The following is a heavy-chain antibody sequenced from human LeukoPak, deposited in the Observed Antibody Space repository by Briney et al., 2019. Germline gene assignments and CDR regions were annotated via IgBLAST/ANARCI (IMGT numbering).Heavy chain of an antibody. D-gene: IGHD6-19*01. CDR1: GFTFSSYS. Sequence: GGSLRLSCAASGFTFSSYSMNWVRQAPGKGLEWVSIIYSGGTTYYADSVKGRFTISRDNSKNTLYLQMNSLRAEDTAVYYCTSGRQWLAFDYWGQGTLVTVSS. J-gene: IGHJ4*02. CDR2: IYSGGTT. CDR3: TSGRQWLAFDY. V-gene: IGHV3-66*01.